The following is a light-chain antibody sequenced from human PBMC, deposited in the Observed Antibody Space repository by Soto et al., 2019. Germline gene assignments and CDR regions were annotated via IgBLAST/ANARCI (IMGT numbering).Light chain of an antibody. V-gene: IGLV2-14*01. CDR3: SSYSRTSTPSV. CDR2: EVN. J-gene: IGLJ1*01. CDR1: ASDIGDYKY. Sequence: QSALTQPASVSGSPGQSITISCTGTASDIGDYKYVSWYQQNPGRAPKLIIYEVNKRPSGVSSRFSGSKSGNTASLTISGLQAEDEANYYCSSYSRTSTPSVFGSGTKVTVL.